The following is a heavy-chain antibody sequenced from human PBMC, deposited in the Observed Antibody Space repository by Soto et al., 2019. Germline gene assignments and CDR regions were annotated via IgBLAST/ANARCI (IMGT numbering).Heavy chain of an antibody. J-gene: IGHJ4*02. Sequence: SVKVSCKASGGTFNSYAISWVRQAPGQGLEWMGGIIPIFGTANYAQKFQGRVTITADESTSTAYMELSSLRSEDTAVYYCARGWSYDILTGYYYWGQGTLVTVSS. CDR3: ARGWSYDILTGYYY. CDR2: IIPIFGTA. CDR1: GGTFNSYA. V-gene: IGHV1-69*13. D-gene: IGHD3-9*01.